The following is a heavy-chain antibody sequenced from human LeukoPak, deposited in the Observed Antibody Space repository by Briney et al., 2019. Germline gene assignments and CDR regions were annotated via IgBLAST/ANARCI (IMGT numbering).Heavy chain of an antibody. CDR2: ISGSGGST. CDR3: AKDLLDCSGGSCYYYYGMDV. CDR1: GFTFSSYA. J-gene: IGHJ6*02. Sequence: PGGSLRLSCAASGFTFSSYAMSWVRQAPGKGLEWVSAISGSGGSTYYADSVKGRFTISRDNSENTLYLQMNSLRAEDTAVYYCAKDLLDCSGGSCYYYYGMDVWGQGTTVTVSS. D-gene: IGHD2-15*01. V-gene: IGHV3-23*01.